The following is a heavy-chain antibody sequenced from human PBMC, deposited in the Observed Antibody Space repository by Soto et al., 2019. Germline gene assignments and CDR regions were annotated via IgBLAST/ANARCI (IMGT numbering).Heavy chain of an antibody. D-gene: IGHD6-6*01. CDR2: IIPIFGTA. J-gene: IGHJ5*02. CDR1: GGTFSSYA. V-gene: IGHV1-69*01. CDR3: ARGGVWSSSYYGWFDP. Sequence: QVQLVQSGAEVKKPGSSVKVSCKASGGTFSSYAISWVRQAPGQGLEWMGGIIPIFGTANYAQKFQGRVTITADESPRTAYMELSSLRSEDTAVYYCARGGVWSSSYYGWFDPWGQGTLVTVSS.